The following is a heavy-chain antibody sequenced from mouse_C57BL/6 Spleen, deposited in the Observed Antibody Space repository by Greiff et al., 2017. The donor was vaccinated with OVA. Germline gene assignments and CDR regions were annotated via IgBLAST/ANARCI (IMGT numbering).Heavy chain of an antibody. CDR1: GYSITSGYY. D-gene: IGHD1-1*01. J-gene: IGHJ2*01. V-gene: IGHV3-6*01. CDR2: ISYDGSN. CDR3: ARETTVYFDY. Sequence: EVQLKESGPGLVKPSQSLSLTCSVTGYSITSGYYWNWIRQFPGNKLEWMGYISYDGSNNYNPSLKNRISITRDTSKNQFFLKLNSVTTEDTATYYCARETTVYFDYWGQGTTLTVSS.